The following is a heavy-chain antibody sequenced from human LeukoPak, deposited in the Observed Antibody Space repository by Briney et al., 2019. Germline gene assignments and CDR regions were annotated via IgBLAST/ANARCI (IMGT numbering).Heavy chain of an antibody. J-gene: IGHJ4*02. V-gene: IGHV1-8*01. CDR3: ARGLRSADGITDY. CDR2: MNPNSGNT. D-gene: IGHD5-24*01. CDR1: GCTFTSYD. Sequence: GASVKVSCKASGCTFTSYDINWVRQATGQGLEWMGWMNPNSGNTGYAQKFQGRVTMTRNTSISTAYMELSSLRSEDTAVYYCARGLRSADGITDYWGQGTLVTVSS.